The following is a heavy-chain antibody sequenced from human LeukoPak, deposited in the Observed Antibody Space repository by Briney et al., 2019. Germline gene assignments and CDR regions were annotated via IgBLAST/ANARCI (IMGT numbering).Heavy chain of an antibody. CDR1: SGSFSGYY. D-gene: IGHD1-26*01. V-gene: IGHV4-34*01. CDR2: INHSGST. CDR3: ARTQSQSGSYRYYFGY. Sequence: SSETLSLTCAVYSGSFSGYYWSWIRQPPGKGLEWIGEINHSGSTNYNPSLKSRVTMSVDPSKNQFSLKLNSVTAADTAVYYCARTQSQSGSYRYYFGYWGQRTLVTVSS. J-gene: IGHJ4*02.